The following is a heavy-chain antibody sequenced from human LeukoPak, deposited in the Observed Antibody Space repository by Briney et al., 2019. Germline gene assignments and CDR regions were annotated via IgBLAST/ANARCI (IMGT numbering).Heavy chain of an antibody. CDR1: GFSFSSYA. Sequence: SGGSLRLSCRGSGFSFSSYAMNWVRQAPGKGLEWVSAISGSGGSTYNADSVKGRFTISRDNFKNTLYLQMNSLRAEDTAIYYCVKGVNYDSSGYYWDYRGQGTLVTVSS. D-gene: IGHD3-22*01. J-gene: IGHJ4*02. V-gene: IGHV3-23*01. CDR3: VKGVNYDSSGYYWDY. CDR2: ISGSGGST.